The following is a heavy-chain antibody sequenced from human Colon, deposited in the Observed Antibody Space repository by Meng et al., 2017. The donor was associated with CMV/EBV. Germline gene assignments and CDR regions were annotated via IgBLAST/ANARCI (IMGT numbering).Heavy chain of an antibody. CDR3: VRDRITVAGNWFDS. Sequence: SGGSTSGDYYWTWIRQAPGKGLEWIGYVHYSGSTQYSPSLTSRVDISVDTSKNQFSLNLSSVTAADTAVYYCVRDRITVAGNWFDSWGQGTLVTVSS. CDR2: VHYSGST. V-gene: IGHV4-30-4*01. J-gene: IGHJ5*01. D-gene: IGHD6-19*01. CDR1: GGSTSGDYY.